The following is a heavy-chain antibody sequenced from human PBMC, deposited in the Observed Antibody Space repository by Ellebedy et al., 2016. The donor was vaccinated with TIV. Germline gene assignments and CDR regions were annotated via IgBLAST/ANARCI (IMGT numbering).Heavy chain of an antibody. CDR1: GVSITTYY. J-gene: IGHJ3*02. V-gene: IGHV4-59*01. Sequence: MPSETLSLTCTVSGVSITTYYWSRIRQPPGKGLEWIGNFYYSGNTYYNPSLQSRVTISADTSKNQFSLNLKFVTAADTAEYYCARMLGVIGAFHIWGQGTVVTVSS. D-gene: IGHD3-16*01. CDR3: ARMLGVIGAFHI. CDR2: FYYSGNT.